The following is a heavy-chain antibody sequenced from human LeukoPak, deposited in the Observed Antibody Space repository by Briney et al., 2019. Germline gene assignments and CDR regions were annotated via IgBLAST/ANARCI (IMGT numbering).Heavy chain of an antibody. CDR3: ARAAGSSWYGPLDY. Sequence: GGSLRLSCAASGFTFDDYGTSWVRQAPGKGLEWVSGINWNGGSTGYADSVKGRFTISRDNAKNSLYLQMNSLRAEDTALYYCARAAGSSWYGPLDYWGQGTLVTVSS. CDR1: GFTFDDYG. V-gene: IGHV3-20*04. CDR2: INWNGGST. D-gene: IGHD6-13*01. J-gene: IGHJ4*02.